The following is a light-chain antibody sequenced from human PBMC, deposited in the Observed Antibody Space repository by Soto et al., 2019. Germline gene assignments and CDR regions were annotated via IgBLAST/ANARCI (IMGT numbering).Light chain of an antibody. J-gene: IGLJ2*01. V-gene: IGLV1-40*01. CDR3: QSYDSSLSGFHEV. Sequence: QSVLTQPPSVSGAPGQRVTISCTGSSSNIGAGYDVHWYQQLPGTAPKLLIYGNSTRPSGVPDRFSGSKSGTSASLAITGLQAEDEADYYCQSYDSSLSGFHEVFGGGTKLTVL. CDR2: GNS. CDR1: SSNIGAGYD.